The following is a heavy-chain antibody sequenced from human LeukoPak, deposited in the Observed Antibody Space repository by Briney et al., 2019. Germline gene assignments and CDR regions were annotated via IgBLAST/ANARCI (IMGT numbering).Heavy chain of an antibody. Sequence: TSETLSLTCTVSGGSVSRGYYYWSWIRQSPGQGLEWIGNIYYTGSTNYNPSLKRRVTISADTSKNHFSLKLQSVTAADTAVYYCARDRGWEVLDYWGQGTLVTVSS. CDR1: GGSVSRGYYY. CDR2: IYYTGST. D-gene: IGHD6-19*01. V-gene: IGHV4-61*03. J-gene: IGHJ4*02. CDR3: ARDRGWEVLDY.